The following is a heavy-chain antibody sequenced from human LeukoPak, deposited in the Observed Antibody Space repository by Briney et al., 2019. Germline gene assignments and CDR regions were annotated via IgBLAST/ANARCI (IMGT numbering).Heavy chain of an antibody. CDR1: GGSISSSSYY. J-gene: IGHJ4*02. CDR2: IYYSGST. V-gene: IGHV4-39*01. D-gene: IGHD3-10*01. Sequence: PSETLSLTCTVSGGSISSSSYYWGWIRQPPGKGLEWIGSIYYSGSTYYNPSLKSRVTISVDTSKNQFSLKLSSVTAADTAVYYCARPRFGNVFDYWGQGTLVTVSS. CDR3: ARPRFGNVFDY.